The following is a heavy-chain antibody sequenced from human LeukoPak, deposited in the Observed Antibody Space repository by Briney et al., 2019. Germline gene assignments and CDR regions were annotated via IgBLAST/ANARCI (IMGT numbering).Heavy chain of an antibody. Sequence: SQTLSLTCAISGDIVSSTSAAWNWIRQSPARGLEWLGRTFYRSKWKYDYAPSVKSRITVKPETSKNQFSLQLNSVTPEDTAVSYCARSSGWFDYWGQGILVTVSS. J-gene: IGHJ4*02. CDR3: ARSSGWFDY. D-gene: IGHD6-19*01. CDR2: TFYRSKWKY. CDR1: GDIVSSTSAA. V-gene: IGHV6-1*01.